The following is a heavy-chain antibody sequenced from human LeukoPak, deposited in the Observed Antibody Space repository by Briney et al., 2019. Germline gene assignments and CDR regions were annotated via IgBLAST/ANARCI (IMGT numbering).Heavy chain of an antibody. V-gene: IGHV4-39*01. D-gene: IGHD3-10*01. J-gene: IGHJ4*02. CDR3: ARLGLNYGSGSYYPYYFDY. CDR1: GGSISSSSYY. CDR2: IYYSGST. Sequence: SETLSLTCTVSGGSISSSSYYWGWIRQPPGKGLEWIGSIYYSGSTYYNPSLKSRATISIDTSKNQFSLKLSSVTAADTAVYYCARLGLNYGSGSYYPYYFDYWGQGTLVTVSS.